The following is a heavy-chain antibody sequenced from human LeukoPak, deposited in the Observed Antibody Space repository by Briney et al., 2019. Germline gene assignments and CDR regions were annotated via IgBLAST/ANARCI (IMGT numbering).Heavy chain of an antibody. V-gene: IGHV3-23*01. J-gene: IGHJ4*02. CDR2: ISGSGATS. CDR1: GFTFSSYA. Sequence: GGSLRLSCAASGFTFSSYAMGWVRQAPGKGLEWVSSISGSGATSYYADSVKGRFTISRDNSKNTLSLQMNSLRAEDTAVYYCAKDGDYYDSDAYSSFFDYWGQGTLVTVSS. D-gene: IGHD3-22*01. CDR3: AKDGDYYDSDAYSSFFDY.